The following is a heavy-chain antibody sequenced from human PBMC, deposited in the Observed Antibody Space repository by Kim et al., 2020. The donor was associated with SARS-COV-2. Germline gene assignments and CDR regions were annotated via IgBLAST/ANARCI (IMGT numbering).Heavy chain of an antibody. Sequence: DSVKGRFTIPRANAKNSLYLQMNSLRAEDTAVYYCARGGYDILTGTAFDIWGQGTMVTVSS. J-gene: IGHJ3*02. CDR3: ARGGYDILTGTAFDI. D-gene: IGHD3-9*01. V-gene: IGHV3-21*01.